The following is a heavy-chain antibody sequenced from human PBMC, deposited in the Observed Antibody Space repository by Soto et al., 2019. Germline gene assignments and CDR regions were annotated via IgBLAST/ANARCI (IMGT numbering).Heavy chain of an antibody. V-gene: IGHV4-31*03. D-gene: IGHD3-10*01. Sequence: QVQLQESGPGLVNPSQTLSLTCTVSGASINSGGFYWSWIGLLPGRVLEWIGYVYYSGTTYYNPSFKNRIIISVSSYTNLFSLRLSSVTTADSAVYYCATGKGSGRARDWFDRWGRGTMAIVSS. CDR2: VYYSGTT. CDR3: ATGKGSGRARDWFDR. CDR1: GASINSGGFY. J-gene: IGHJ5*02.